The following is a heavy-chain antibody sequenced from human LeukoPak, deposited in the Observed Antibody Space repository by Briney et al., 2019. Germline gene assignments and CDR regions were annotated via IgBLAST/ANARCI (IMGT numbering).Heavy chain of an antibody. CDR2: IWYDGSNK. D-gene: IGHD1-7*01. CDR1: GFTFSSYG. Sequence: GGSLRLSCAASGFTFSSYGMHWVRQAPGKGLEWVAVIWYDGSNKYYADSVKGRFTISRDNSKNTLYLQMNSLRAEDTAVYYCARGYNWNYETPTGYRGQGTLVTVSS. V-gene: IGHV3-33*01. J-gene: IGHJ4*02. CDR3: ARGYNWNYETPTGY.